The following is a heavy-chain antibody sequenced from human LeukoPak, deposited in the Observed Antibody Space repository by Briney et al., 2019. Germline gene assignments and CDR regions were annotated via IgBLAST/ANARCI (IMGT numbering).Heavy chain of an antibody. CDR1: GDSINSYY. CDR2: IYYSGGT. J-gene: IGHJ4*02. V-gene: IGHV4-59*08. CDR3: ARSEWELPFDY. D-gene: IGHD1-26*01. Sequence: SETLSLTCTVSGDSINSYYWSWIRQPPGKGLEWIGYIYYSGGTNYNPSLKSRVTISVDTSKNQFSLKLSSVTAADTAVYYCARSEWELPFDYWGQGTLVTVSS.